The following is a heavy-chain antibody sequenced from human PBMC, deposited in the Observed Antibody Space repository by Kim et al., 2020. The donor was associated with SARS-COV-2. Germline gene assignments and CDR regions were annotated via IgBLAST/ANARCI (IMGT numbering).Heavy chain of an antibody. J-gene: IGHJ4*02. CDR3: ARELEGLRWYYFDY. Sequence: AQKFQGRVTMTRDTSTSTVYMELSSLRSEDTAVYYCARELEGLRWYYFDYWGQGTLVTVSS. D-gene: IGHD4-17*01. V-gene: IGHV1-46*01.